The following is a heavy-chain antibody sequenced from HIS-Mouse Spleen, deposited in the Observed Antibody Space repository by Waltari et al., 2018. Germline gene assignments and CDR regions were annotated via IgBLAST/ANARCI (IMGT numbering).Heavy chain of an antibody. Sequence: QLQLQESGPGLVKPSETLSLTCTVSGGSISSSSYYWGWIRQPPGKGLGWIGSIYYRGSTYYHPSLKSRVTISVDTSKNQFSLKLSSVTAADTAVYYCAREIPYSSSWYDWYFDLWGRGTLVTVSS. CDR3: AREIPYSSSWYDWYFDL. D-gene: IGHD6-13*01. J-gene: IGHJ2*01. V-gene: IGHV4-39*07. CDR2: IYYRGST. CDR1: GGSISSSSYY.